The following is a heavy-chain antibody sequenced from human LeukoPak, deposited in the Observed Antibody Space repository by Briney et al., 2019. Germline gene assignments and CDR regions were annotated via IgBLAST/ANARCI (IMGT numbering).Heavy chain of an antibody. Sequence: GGSLRLSCAASGFTFSSYEMNWVRQAPGKGLEWVSYISSSGSTIYYADSVKGRFTICRDNAKNSLYLQMNSLRVEDTAVYSCARVRMYYYMDVWGKGTTVTISS. CDR1: GFTFSSYE. J-gene: IGHJ6*03. V-gene: IGHV3-48*03. CDR2: ISSSGSTI. CDR3: ARVRMYYYMDV.